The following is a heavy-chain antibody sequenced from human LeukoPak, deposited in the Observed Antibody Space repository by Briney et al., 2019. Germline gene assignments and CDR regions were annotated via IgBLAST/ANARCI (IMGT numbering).Heavy chain of an antibody. CDR1: GFTFDDYA. V-gene: IGHV3-43D*03. CDR3: AKDKQDYDSSGYYSYFDY. CDR2: ISWDGGST. Sequence: GGSLRLSCAASGFTFDDYAMHWVRQAPGKGLEWVSLISWDGGSTYYADSVKGRFTISRDNSKNSLYLQMNSLRAEDTALYYCAKDKQDYDSSGYYSYFDYWGQGTLVTVSS. J-gene: IGHJ4*02. D-gene: IGHD3-22*01.